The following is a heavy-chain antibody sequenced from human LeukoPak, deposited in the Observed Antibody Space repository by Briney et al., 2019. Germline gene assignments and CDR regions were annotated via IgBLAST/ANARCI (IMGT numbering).Heavy chain of an antibody. J-gene: IGHJ6*03. Sequence: PGGSLRLSCAASGFIVSTNYMSWVRQAPGKGLEWVSLIYDGGRTYYADSVKGRFTISRDNAKNSLYLQMNSLRAEDTAVYYCAKNPYYYYYMDVWGKGTTVTVSS. CDR1: GFIVSTNY. V-gene: IGHV3-66*01. CDR3: AKNPYYYYYMDV. D-gene: IGHD1-14*01. CDR2: IYDGGRT.